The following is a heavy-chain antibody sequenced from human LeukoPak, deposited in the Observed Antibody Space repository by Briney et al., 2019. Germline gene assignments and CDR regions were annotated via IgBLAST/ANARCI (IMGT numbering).Heavy chain of an antibody. J-gene: IGHJ4*02. D-gene: IGHD3-16*01. CDR1: GGSFSGYC. V-gene: IGHV4-34*01. CDR2: INHSGST. CDR3: ASRTTGGVFDY. Sequence: PSKTLSITCAVYGGSFSGYCWRWLRQPPGKGLEWIGEINHSGSTNYNPSLKSRVTISVDTSKNQRSVKLSSVTAADTAVYYCASRTTGGVFDYWGQGTLVTVSS.